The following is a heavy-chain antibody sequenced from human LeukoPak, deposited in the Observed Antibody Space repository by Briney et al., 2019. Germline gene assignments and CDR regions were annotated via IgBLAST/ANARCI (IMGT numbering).Heavy chain of an antibody. CDR1: GYTFTSYA. CDR3: ARDGPRLEAFDI. J-gene: IGHJ3*02. CDR2: INAGNGNT. Sequence: ASVKVSFKASGYTFTSYAMHWVRQAPGQRLEWMGWINAGNGNTKYSQKFQGRVTITRDTSASTAYMELSSLRSEDTAVYYCARDGPRLEAFDIWGQGTMVTVSS. V-gene: IGHV1-3*01.